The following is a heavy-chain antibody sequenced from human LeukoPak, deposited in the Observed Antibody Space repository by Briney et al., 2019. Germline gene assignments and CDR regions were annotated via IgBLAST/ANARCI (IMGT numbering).Heavy chain of an antibody. CDR3: ARGIPQKFDY. V-gene: IGHV1-69*13. D-gene: IGHD2-2*02. CDR2: IIPIFGTA. CDR1: GYTFTGYY. Sequence: SVKVSCKASGYTFTGYYVHWLRQAPGQGLEWMGGIIPIFGTANYAQKFQGRVTITADESTSTAYMELSSLRSEDTAVYYCARGIPQKFDYWGQGTLVTVSS. J-gene: IGHJ4*02.